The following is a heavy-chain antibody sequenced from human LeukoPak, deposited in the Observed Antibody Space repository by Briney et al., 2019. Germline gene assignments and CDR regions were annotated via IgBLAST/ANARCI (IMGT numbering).Heavy chain of an antibody. CDR1: GFTFSSYA. D-gene: IGHD1-26*01. CDR2: ISGSGGST. Sequence: PGGSLRLSCAASGFTFSSYAMSWVRQAPGKGLEWVSAISGSGGSTYYADSVKGGFTISRDNSKNTLYLQMNSLRAEDTAVYYCAKDRWELLRDWYFDLWGRGTLVTVSS. CDR3: AKDRWELLRDWYFDL. J-gene: IGHJ2*01. V-gene: IGHV3-23*01.